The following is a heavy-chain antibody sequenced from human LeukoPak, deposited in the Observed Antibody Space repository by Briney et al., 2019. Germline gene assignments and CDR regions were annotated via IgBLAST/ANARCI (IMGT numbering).Heavy chain of an antibody. Sequence: SETLSLTCTVSGGSISSSGYYWGWIRQPPGKGLEWIGTIYYSGSTYYNPSLNSRVTISVDTSKNQFSLKLSSVTAADTAVYYCARTGNAAVPPYFDHWGQGALVTVSS. CDR3: ARTGNAAVPPYFDH. CDR1: GGSISSSGYY. CDR2: IYYSGST. V-gene: IGHV4-39*01. D-gene: IGHD3-10*01. J-gene: IGHJ4*02.